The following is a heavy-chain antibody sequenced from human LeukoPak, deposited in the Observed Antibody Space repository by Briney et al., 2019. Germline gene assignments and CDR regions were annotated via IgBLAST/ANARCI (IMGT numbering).Heavy chain of an antibody. J-gene: IGHJ4*02. CDR1: GGTFSSYA. V-gene: IGHV1-69*13. CDR2: IIPIFGTA. D-gene: IGHD6-19*01. Sequence: SVSVSCKASGGTFSSYAISWVRQAPGQGLEWMGGIIPIFGTANYAQKFQGRVTITADESTSTAYMELSSLRSEDTAVYYCARAREQWLVLSGDFDYWGKGHVVSVSS. CDR3: ARAREQWLVLSGDFDY.